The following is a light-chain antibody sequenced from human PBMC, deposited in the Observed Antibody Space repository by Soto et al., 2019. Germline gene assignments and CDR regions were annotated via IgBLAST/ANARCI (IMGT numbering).Light chain of an antibody. Sequence: DIQLTQSPSSVSASVGDRVTITCRASQDINSRLAWYQQKPGKAPKLLIYFAFNLESGVPSRLIGSGSGTDFTLTITSLQPEELATYDCQQADSLPRTFGGGTKVDI. CDR3: QQADSLPRT. CDR2: FAF. CDR1: QDINSR. V-gene: IGKV1-12*01. J-gene: IGKJ4*01.